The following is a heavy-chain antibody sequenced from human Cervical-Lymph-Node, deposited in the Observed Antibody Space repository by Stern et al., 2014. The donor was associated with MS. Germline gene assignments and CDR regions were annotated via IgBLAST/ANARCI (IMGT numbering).Heavy chain of an antibody. D-gene: IGHD1-14*01. J-gene: IGHJ4*02. V-gene: IGHV3-11*01. CDR1: GFTFSDYY. CDR3: ARIKFARRTPSDS. Sequence: VQLVQSGGGLVKPGGSLRLSCAASGFTFSDYYMTWFRQAPGKGLEWNSYITSSGRTIYYADSVKGRFTISRDNAKNSLYLQMNSLRAEDTAVYYCARIKFARRTPSDSWGQGTLVTVSS. CDR2: ITSSGRTI.